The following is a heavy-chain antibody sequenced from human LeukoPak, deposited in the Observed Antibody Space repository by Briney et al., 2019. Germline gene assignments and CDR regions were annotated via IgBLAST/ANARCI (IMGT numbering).Heavy chain of an antibody. V-gene: IGHV4-30-2*01. D-gene: IGHD5-18*01. Sequence: SQTLSLTCTVSGGSISSGGYYWSWIRQPPGKGLEWIGEINHSGSTNYNPSLKSRVTISVDTSKNQFSLKLSSVTAADTAVYYCARGRYSYGSYNWFDPWGQGTLVTVSS. CDR2: INHSGST. J-gene: IGHJ5*02. CDR1: GGSISSGGYY. CDR3: ARGRYSYGSYNWFDP.